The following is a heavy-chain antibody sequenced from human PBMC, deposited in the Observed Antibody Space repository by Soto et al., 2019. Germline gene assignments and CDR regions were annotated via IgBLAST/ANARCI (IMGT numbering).Heavy chain of an antibody. J-gene: IGHJ4*02. CDR3: ERIPGSDYSDPHDY. V-gene: IGHV4-34*01. D-gene: IGHD4-17*01. Sequence: SETLSLTCAFYCGSFIGYHWTWIRQPPGRGLNWIGEVTHTGRPNYSPSLRSRVTISVDTSKNQFSLEMRSVNAADTAVYYCERIPGSDYSDPHDYWARGTLVTVS. CDR1: CGSFIGYH. CDR2: VTHTGRP.